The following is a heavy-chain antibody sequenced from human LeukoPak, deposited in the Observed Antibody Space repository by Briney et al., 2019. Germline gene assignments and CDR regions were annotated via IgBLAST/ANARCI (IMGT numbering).Heavy chain of an antibody. Sequence: SETLSLTCAVYGGSFSGYYWSWIRQPPGKGLERIGEIIHSGRTNSNPSLRGRVTISADTSKNKFSLKMRSVAAADTAVYYCARGNVFGVVFDYWGQGTLVTVSS. CDR2: IIHSGRT. V-gene: IGHV4-34*12. CDR3: ARGNVFGVVFDY. J-gene: IGHJ4*02. D-gene: IGHD3-3*01. CDR1: GGSFSGYY.